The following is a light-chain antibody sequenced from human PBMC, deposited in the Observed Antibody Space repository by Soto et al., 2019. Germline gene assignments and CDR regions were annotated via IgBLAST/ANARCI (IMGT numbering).Light chain of an antibody. V-gene: IGLV2-8*01. CDR3: SSYAGINNLGV. CDR2: EVN. CDR1: SSDVGGYKY. Sequence: QSVLTQPPSAYGSPEQSVTISCNGTSSDVGGYKYVSWYQQHPGKAPKLMIFEVNKRPSGVPDRFSGSKSGNTASLTVSGLHAEDEADYYCSSYAGINNLGVFGTGTKVTVL. J-gene: IGLJ1*01.